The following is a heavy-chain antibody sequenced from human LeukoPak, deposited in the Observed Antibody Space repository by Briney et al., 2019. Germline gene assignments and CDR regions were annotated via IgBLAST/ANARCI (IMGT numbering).Heavy chain of an antibody. CDR3: ARESGGYCSGGSCYDYYYYYMDV. J-gene: IGHJ6*03. D-gene: IGHD2-15*01. CDR1: GYTFTSYG. CDR2: ISAYNGNT. Sequence: GASVKVSCKASGYTFTSYGISWVRQAPGQGLEWMGWISAYNGNTNYAQKLQGRVTMTTDTSTSTAYMELRSLRSDDTAVYYCARESGGYCSGGSCYDYYYYYMDVWGKGTTVTVPS. V-gene: IGHV1-18*01.